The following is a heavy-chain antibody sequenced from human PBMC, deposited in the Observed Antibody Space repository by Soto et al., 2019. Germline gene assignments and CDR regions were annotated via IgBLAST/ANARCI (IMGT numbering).Heavy chain of an antibody. CDR2: IIPIFGTA. V-gene: IGHV1-69*06. J-gene: IGHJ4*02. Sequence: QVQLVQSGAEVKKPGSSVKVSCKASGGTFSSYAISWVRQAPGQGLEWIGGIIPIFGTANYAQKFQGRVTITADKSTSTAYMELSSLRSEDTAVYYCARGGRYCSSTSCYRGRFDYWGQGTLVTVSS. CDR3: ARGGRYCSSTSCYRGRFDY. CDR1: GGTFSSYA. D-gene: IGHD2-2*02.